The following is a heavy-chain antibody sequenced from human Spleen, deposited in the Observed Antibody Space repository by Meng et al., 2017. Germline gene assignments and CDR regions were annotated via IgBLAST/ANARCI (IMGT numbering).Heavy chain of an antibody. J-gene: IGHJ4*02. CDR3: ARSPIDKYDLSALPLDY. V-gene: IGHV3-23*01. CDR1: GFTFSSYA. D-gene: IGHD3-22*01. CDR2: ISGSGGST. Sequence: GGSLRLSCAASGFTFSSYAMSWVRQAPGKGLEWVSVISGSGGSTYYADSVKGRFTISRDNSKNSVFLQINSLRAEDTAVYYCARSPIDKYDLSALPLDYWGQGTLVTVSS.